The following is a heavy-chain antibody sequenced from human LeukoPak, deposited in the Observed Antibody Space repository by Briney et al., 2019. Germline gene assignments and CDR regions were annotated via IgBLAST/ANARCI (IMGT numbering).Heavy chain of an antibody. CDR3: ARRIAATKHFDY. CDR2: ISSSSSYI. CDR1: GFTFSSYS. V-gene: IGHV3-21*01. D-gene: IGHD5-12*01. J-gene: IGHJ4*02. Sequence: GGSLRLSCAASGFTFSSYSMNWVRQAPGKGLEWVSSISSSSSYIYYADSVKDRFTISRDNAKNSLYLQMNSLRAEDTAVYYCARRIAATKHFDYWGQGTLATVSS.